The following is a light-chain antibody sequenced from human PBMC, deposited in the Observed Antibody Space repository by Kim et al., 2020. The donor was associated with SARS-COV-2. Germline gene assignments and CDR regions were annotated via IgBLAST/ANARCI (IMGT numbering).Light chain of an antibody. V-gene: IGLV3-19*01. J-gene: IGLJ2*01. CDR2: GKN. CDR3: NSRDSNDNVV. CDR1: GLRNYY. Sequence: VALGQTVRITCQGDGLRNYYATWYQQKPGQAPILVIYGKNNRPSGIPDRFSGSSSGNTASLTITGTQAGDEADYYCNSRDSNDNVVFGGGTQLTVL.